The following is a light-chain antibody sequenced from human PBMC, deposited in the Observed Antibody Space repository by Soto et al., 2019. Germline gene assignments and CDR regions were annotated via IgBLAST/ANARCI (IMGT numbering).Light chain of an antibody. CDR2: GAS. J-gene: IGKJ4*01. CDR1: QTVSSN. V-gene: IGKV3-15*01. CDR3: HQYNNWPLT. Sequence: EIVMTQSPATLSVSPGEGATHSCRARQTVSSNLAWYQQKPGQAPRLLIYGASTRATGIPARFSGSGSGTEFTLTISSLQSEDFAVYYCHQYNNWPLTFGGGTKVEIK.